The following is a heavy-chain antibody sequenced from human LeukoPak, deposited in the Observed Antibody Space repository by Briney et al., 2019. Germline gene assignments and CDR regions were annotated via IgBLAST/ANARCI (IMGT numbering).Heavy chain of an antibody. V-gene: IGHV1-69*04. CDR3: ARDLDCATSSCSYNWFDS. CDR1: GGTFSSYA. Sequence: SVKVSCKASGGTFSSYAISWVRQAPGQGLEWMGRIIPILGIANYAQKFQGRVTITADKSTSTAYMELSSLRSEDTAVYYCARDLDCATSSCSYNWFDSWGQGTLVTVSS. D-gene: IGHD6-19*01. J-gene: IGHJ5*01. CDR2: IIPILGIA.